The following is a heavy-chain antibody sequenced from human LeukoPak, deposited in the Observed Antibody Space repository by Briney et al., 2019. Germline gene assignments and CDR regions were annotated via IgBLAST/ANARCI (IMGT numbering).Heavy chain of an antibody. V-gene: IGHV1-24*01. CDR3: ATAPYYYDSSTD. CDR2: FDPEDGET. CDR1: GYTLTELS. Sequence: ASVKVSCKVSGYTLTELSMHWVRQAPGKGLEWMGGFDPEDGETIYAQKFQGRVTMTEDTSTDTAYMELSSLRSEDTAVYYCATAPYYYDSSTDWGPGTLVTVSS. D-gene: IGHD3-22*01. J-gene: IGHJ4*02.